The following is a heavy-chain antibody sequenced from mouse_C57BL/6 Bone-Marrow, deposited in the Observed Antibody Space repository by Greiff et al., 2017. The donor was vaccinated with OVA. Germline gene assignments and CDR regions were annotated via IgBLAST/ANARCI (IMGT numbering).Heavy chain of an antibody. CDR1: GYTFTSSW. Sequence: QVQLQQPGAELVQPGASVKLSCTASGYTFTSSWMHWVKQSPGQGLEWIGMIHPNSGSTNYNEKFKSKGTLTVAKSSSAAYMRLNSLTSEYSAVYYGARRGLGSSGYFPLAYWGQGTLVTVSA. D-gene: IGHD3-2*02. V-gene: IGHV1-64*01. CDR3: ARRGLGSSGYFPLAY. CDR2: IHPNSGST. J-gene: IGHJ3*01.